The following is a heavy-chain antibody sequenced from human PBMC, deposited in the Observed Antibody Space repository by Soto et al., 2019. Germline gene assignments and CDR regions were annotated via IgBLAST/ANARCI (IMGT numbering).Heavy chain of an antibody. V-gene: IGHV3-48*02. D-gene: IGHD3-10*02. CDR2: ISSSSSTI. J-gene: IGHJ5*02. CDR1: GLTFSSYS. CDR3: ARLRVRPYNWFDP. Sequence: PGGSLRLSCAASGLTFSSYSMNWVRQAPGKGLEWVSYISSSSSTIYYADSVKGRFTISRDNAKNSLYLQMNSLRDEDTAVYYCARLRVRPYNWFDPWGQGTQVTVSS.